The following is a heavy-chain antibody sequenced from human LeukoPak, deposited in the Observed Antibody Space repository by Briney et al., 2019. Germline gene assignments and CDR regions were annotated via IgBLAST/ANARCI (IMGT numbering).Heavy chain of an antibody. D-gene: IGHD2-2*01. CDR1: GYTFTDYY. CDR2: INPNDGDT. V-gene: IGHV1-2*02. Sequence: ASVQVSCKASGYTFTDYYMHWVRPAPGQGFEWMGWINPNDGDTNYAQKFQGRVTMTRDTSISTAHMEVSRLRSDDTAVYYCARANFLYCSSSTCLFDYWGQGTLVTVSS. J-gene: IGHJ4*02. CDR3: ARANFLYCSSSTCLFDY.